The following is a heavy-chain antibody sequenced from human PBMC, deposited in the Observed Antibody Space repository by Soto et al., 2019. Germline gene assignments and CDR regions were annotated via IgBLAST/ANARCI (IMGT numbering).Heavy chain of an antibody. CDR1: GFIFSNNG. D-gene: IGHD3-10*02. CDR3: TIVRVADSALDH. Sequence: GGSLRLSCVGSGFIFSNNGMHWVRQTPGKGPEWVAFMSYDGSDTFYADSVKGRFTISRDNSKNTPFLHMSNLRAEDTAMYYCTIVRVADSALDHWGQGTLVTVSS. J-gene: IGHJ4*02. CDR2: MSYDGSDT. V-gene: IGHV3-30*02.